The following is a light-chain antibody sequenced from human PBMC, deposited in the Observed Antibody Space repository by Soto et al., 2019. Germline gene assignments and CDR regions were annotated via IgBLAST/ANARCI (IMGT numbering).Light chain of an antibody. V-gene: IGKV1-5*01. Sequence: DIQMTQSPSTLSASVGDRVTITCRANQRVSTWLAWYQQKPGKAPKALIYNVSSLESGVPSRFGGSGSGTAFTLTISSLQADDFATYYCQQYSLYPWTFGQGTKVEIK. CDR3: QQYSLYPWT. J-gene: IGKJ1*01. CDR2: NVS. CDR1: QRVSTW.